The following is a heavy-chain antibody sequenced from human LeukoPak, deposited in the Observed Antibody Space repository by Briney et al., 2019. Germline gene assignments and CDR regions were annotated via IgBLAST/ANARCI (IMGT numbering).Heavy chain of an antibody. D-gene: IGHD3-22*01. CDR3: ARADPPYYDSSGYLDY. CDR1: GGSFSGYY. CDR2: INHSGST. J-gene: IGHJ4*02. Sequence: SETLSLTCAVYGGSFSGYYWSWIRQPPGRGLEWIGEINHSGSTNYNPSLKSRVTISVDTSKNQFSLKLTSVTAADTAVYYCARADPPYYDSSGYLDYWGQGTLVTVSS. V-gene: IGHV4-34*01.